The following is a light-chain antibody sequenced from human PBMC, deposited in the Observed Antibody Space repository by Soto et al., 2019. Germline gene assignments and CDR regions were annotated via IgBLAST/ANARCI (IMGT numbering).Light chain of an antibody. J-gene: IGKJ5*01. Sequence: EIVLTQSPGTLSLSPGERATLSCRASQSVSSNYLAWYQQKSGQAPRLLIYGASSRATGIPDRFSGSGSVTDFTLTISRLEPEDFAVYSCQKYGSLITFGQGTRLEIK. CDR3: QKYGSLIT. CDR2: GAS. CDR1: QSVSSNY. V-gene: IGKV3-20*01.